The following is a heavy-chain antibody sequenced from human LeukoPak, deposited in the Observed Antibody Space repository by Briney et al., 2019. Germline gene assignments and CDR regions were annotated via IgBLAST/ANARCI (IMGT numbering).Heavy chain of an antibody. J-gene: IGHJ6*02. CDR3: ARIPYYYYAMDV. CDR1: GGSISSNNW. V-gene: IGHV4-4*02. Sequence: SETLSLTCAVSGGSISSNNWWSWVRQTPGKGLEWIGEIHHSGSTTYDPPLKSRVTISVDKSKNQFSLNLSSVTAADTAVYYCARIPYYYYAMDVWGQGTTVTVSS. CDR2: IHHSGST.